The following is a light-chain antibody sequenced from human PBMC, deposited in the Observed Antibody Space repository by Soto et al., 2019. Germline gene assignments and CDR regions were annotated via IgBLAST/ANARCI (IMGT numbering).Light chain of an antibody. CDR2: GAS. Sequence: EIVLTQSPGTLSLSPGERATLSCRASQRVRSSYLAWYQQKPGQAPRLLSYGASTRATGIPDRFNGSGSGTDFTLTISRLEPEDFAVYFCQRYGSSPPFTFGQGTKVEI. CDR3: QRYGSSPPFT. J-gene: IGKJ1*01. V-gene: IGKV3-20*01. CDR1: QRVRSSY.